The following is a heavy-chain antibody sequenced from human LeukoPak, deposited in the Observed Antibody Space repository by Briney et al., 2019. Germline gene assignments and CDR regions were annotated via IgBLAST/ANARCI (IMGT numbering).Heavy chain of an antibody. CDR1: GYTFTGYY. J-gene: IGHJ4*02. V-gene: IGHV1-2*02. CDR2: INPNSGGT. D-gene: IGHD4-11*01. CDR3: ARAHNTYSNYDLWKFDY. Sequence: CASVKVSCKASGYTFTGYYMHWVRQAPGQGLEWMGWINPNSGGTNYAQKFQGRVTMTRDTSISTAYMELSRLRSDDTAVYYCARAHNTYSNYDLWKFDYWGQGTLVTVSS.